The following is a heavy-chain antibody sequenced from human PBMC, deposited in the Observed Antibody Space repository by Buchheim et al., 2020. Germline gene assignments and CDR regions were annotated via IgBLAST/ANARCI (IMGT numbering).Heavy chain of an antibody. V-gene: IGHV1-8*02. J-gene: IGHJ4*02. CDR1: GYTFTSYY. CDR3: ARGRWELKPPAGYYFDY. CDR2: MNPNSGNT. Sequence: QVQLVQSGAEVKKPGASVKVSCKASGYTFTSYYMHWVRQATGQGLEWMGWMNPNSGNTGYAQKFQGRVTMTRNTSISTAYMELSSLRSEDTAVYYCARGRWELKPPAGYYFDYWGQGTL. D-gene: IGHD1-7*01.